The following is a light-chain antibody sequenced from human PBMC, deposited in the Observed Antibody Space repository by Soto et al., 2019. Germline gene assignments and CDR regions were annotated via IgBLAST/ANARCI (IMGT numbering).Light chain of an antibody. CDR1: QNLGTLY. V-gene: IGKV3-20*01. Sequence: EIVLTQSPVTLSLSPGERGTLSCRASQNLGTLYLAWFQQKSGQAPRLLIYSASRRATGIPDRFTGSGSGTDFTLTINRVEPEDFAVYFCQQYAGSPPLTFGGGTKVDIK. CDR3: QQYAGSPPLT. J-gene: IGKJ4*01. CDR2: SAS.